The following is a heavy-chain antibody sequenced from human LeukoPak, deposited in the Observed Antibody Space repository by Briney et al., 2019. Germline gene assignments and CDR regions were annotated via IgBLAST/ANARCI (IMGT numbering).Heavy chain of an antibody. CDR3: ARDTLNIVVDNSSVHYYYYYYMDV. D-gene: IGHD3-22*01. CDR1: GDSISTSSYY. J-gene: IGHJ6*03. Sequence: RTSETLSLTCSVSGDSISTSSYYWGWIRQPPGKGLEWIGTIYYSGSTYYNPSLTSRVTISVDTSKNQFSLKLSSVTAADTAVYYCARDTLNIVVDNSSVHYYYYYYMDVWGKGTTVTVSS. CDR2: IYYSGST. V-gene: IGHV4-39*07.